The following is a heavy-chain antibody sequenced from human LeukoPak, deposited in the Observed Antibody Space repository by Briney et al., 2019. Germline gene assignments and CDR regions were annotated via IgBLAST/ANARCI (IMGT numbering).Heavy chain of an antibody. CDR1: GVSISTYY. Sequence: WETLSLTCTVSGVSISTYYWSWIRQPPGKGLEWIGYIYYSGSTNYNPSLKSRVTISVDTSKNQFSLKLSSVTAADTAIYYCARGSGDYDILTGHYFDNWGQGTLVTVSS. CDR3: ARGSGDYDILTGHYFDN. V-gene: IGHV4-59*01. D-gene: IGHD3-9*01. CDR2: IYYSGST. J-gene: IGHJ4*02.